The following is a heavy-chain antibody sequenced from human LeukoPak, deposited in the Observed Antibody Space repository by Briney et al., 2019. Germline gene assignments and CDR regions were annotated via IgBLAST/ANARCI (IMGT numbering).Heavy chain of an antibody. J-gene: IGHJ4*02. V-gene: IGHV3-21*01. Sequence: PGGSLRLSCATSGFNFSASTMNWVRQAPGKGLDWVSSISPTTAYIHYADSMKGRFTISRDNARRSLYLQMNSLRVEDTAMYYCVSSLHGFSYGPGYWGQGTLVIVSS. CDR1: GFNFSAST. CDR2: ISPTTAYI. D-gene: IGHD3-10*01. CDR3: VSSLHGFSYGPGY.